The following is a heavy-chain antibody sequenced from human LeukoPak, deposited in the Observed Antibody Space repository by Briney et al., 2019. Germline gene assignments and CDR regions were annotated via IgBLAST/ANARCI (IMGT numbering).Heavy chain of an antibody. Sequence: PSETLSLTCTVSGYPISSGYYWGWIRQPPGKGLEWIGGIYHRGSTYYNPSLKSRVTISVDTSKNQFSLKLNSVTAADTAVYYCARVRLGMDVWGKGTTVTVSS. CDR2: IYHRGST. V-gene: IGHV4-38-2*02. CDR1: GYPISSGYY. J-gene: IGHJ6*03. CDR3: ARVRLGMDV. D-gene: IGHD3-16*01.